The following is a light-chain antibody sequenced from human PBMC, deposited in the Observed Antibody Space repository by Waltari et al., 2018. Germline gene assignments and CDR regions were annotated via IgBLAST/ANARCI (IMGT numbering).Light chain of an antibody. CDR3: QAWDSSTEV. CDR1: KLGDKY. V-gene: IGLV3-1*01. CDR2: QDS. J-gene: IGLJ3*02. Sequence: SYELTQPPSVSVSPGQTASITCSGDKLGDKYACWYQQKPGQSPVLVIYQDSKRPSGILERFSGSNSGNTATLTISGTQAMDEADYYCQAWDSSTEVFGGGTKLTVL.